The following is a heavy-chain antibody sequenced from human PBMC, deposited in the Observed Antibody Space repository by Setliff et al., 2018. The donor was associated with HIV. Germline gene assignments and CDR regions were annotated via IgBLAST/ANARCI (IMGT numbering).Heavy chain of an antibody. CDR1: GGSFSGYY. CDR3: AREYYRSGGYYSGWKYYYMDV. J-gene: IGHJ6*03. CDR2: INHSGST. Sequence: PSETLSLTCAVYGGSFSGYYWSWIRQPPGKGLEWIGEINHSGSTNYNPSLKSRVTISVDTSKNQFSLKLSSVTAADTAMYYCAREYYRSGGYYSGWKYYYMDVWGKGTTVTVSS. D-gene: IGHD2-15*01. V-gene: IGHV4-34*01.